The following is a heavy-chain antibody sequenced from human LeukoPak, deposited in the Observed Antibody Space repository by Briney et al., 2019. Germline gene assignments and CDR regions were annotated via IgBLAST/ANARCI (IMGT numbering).Heavy chain of an antibody. D-gene: IGHD5-24*01. CDR3: ARCPIRMATITSNYYYYGMDV. CDR2: IVIANGNT. V-gene: IGHV1-58*01. CDR1: GFTFARSA. Sequence: TSLKVSCKASGFTFARSAVQWVRQARGQRPEWIGWIVIANGNTNYAQKFQERLTITRDMSTSTAYMELSSPRSEDTAVYYCARCPIRMATITSNYYYYGMDVWGQGTTVTVSS. J-gene: IGHJ6*02.